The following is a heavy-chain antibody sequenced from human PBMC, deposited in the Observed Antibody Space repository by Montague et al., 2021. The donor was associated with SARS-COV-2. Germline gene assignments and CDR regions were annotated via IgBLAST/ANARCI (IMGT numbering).Heavy chain of an antibody. Sequence: SLRLSCATSGFNFHEHAMHWVRQAPGKGLEWVSSITWNSGRIGYADSVQGRFTISRDNAKNSLYLQMNSLRAEDTALYYCGKDISMFRGVVDYWGQETLVTVSS. CDR2: ITWNSGRI. CDR1: GFNFHEHA. V-gene: IGHV3-9*01. J-gene: IGHJ4*02. CDR3: GKDISMFRGVVDY. D-gene: IGHD3-10*01.